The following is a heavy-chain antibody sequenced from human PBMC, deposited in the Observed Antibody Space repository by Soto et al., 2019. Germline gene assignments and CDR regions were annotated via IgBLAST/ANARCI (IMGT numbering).Heavy chain of an antibody. D-gene: IGHD5-18*01. CDR2: INHSGST. CDR1: GGSFSGYY. J-gene: IGHJ4*02. Sequence: SETLSLTCAVYGGSFSGYYWSWIRQPPGKGLEWIGEINHSGSTNYNPSLKSRVTISVDTSKNQFSLKLSSVTAADTAVYYCASTSGYSYGDYFDYWGQGTLVTVSS. V-gene: IGHV4-34*01. CDR3: ASTSGYSYGDYFDY.